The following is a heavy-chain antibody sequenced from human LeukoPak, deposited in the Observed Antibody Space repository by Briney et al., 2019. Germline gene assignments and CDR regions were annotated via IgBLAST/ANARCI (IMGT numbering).Heavy chain of an antibody. J-gene: IGHJ4*02. V-gene: IGHV1-69*13. D-gene: IGHD6-13*01. CDR2: IIPIFGTA. CDR1: GGTFSSYA. Sequence: ASVKVSCKASGGTFSSYAISWVRQAPGQGLEWMGGIIPIFGTANYAQKFQGRVTITADESTSTAYMELSSLRSEDMAVYYCARAVRETKYSSSWYYLGYWGQGTLVTVSS. CDR3: ARAVRETKYSSSWYYLGY.